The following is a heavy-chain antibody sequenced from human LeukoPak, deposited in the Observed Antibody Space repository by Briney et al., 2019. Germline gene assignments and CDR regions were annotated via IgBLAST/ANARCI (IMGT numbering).Heavy chain of an antibody. D-gene: IGHD3-3*01. CDR3: ARDRYSTIFGG. V-gene: IGHV3-66*02. Sequence: GGSQRLSCAAFGFTVSADYMSWVRQAPGKGLEWVSIYSGGDTYYAGSVKGRFTISRDNSKNTLYLQMNSLRAEDTAVYYCARDRYSTIFGGWGQGTLVTVSS. CDR1: GFTVSADY. J-gene: IGHJ4*02. CDR2: YSGGDT.